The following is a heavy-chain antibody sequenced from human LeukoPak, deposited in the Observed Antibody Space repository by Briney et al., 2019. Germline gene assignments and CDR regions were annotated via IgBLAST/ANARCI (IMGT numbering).Heavy chain of an antibody. D-gene: IGHD3-22*01. CDR1: GFTFSTYA. CDR2: ISKDGRNT. Sequence: PGGSLRLSCAASGFTFSTYAMHWVRQAPSKGLEWVALISKDGRNTYYADSVKGRFTISRENSKNTLYLQMNSLRAEDTAVYYCARDPWYFYDRSGYPLDNWGQGTLVTVSS. J-gene: IGHJ4*02. CDR3: ARDPWYFYDRSGYPLDN. V-gene: IGHV3-30*03.